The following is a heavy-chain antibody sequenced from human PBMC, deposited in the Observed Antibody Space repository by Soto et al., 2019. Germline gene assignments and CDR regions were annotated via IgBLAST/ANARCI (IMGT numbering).Heavy chain of an antibody. CDR1: GGSISSYY. Sequence: PSETLSLTCTVSGGSISSYYWSWIRQPPGKGLEWIGYIYYSGSTNYNPSLKSRVTISVDTSKNQFSLKLSSVTAADTAVYYCARDRAYYYDSSGYLDPYYYYYGMDVWGQGTTVTVSS. J-gene: IGHJ6*02. CDR2: IYYSGST. CDR3: ARDRAYYYDSSGYLDPYYYYYGMDV. D-gene: IGHD3-22*01. V-gene: IGHV4-59*01.